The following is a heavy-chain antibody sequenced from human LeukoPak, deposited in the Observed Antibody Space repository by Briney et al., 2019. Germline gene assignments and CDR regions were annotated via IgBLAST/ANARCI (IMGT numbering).Heavy chain of an antibody. V-gene: IGHV3-64*01. D-gene: IGHD3-16*01. CDR3: AIGTTFELS. CDR2: ISSNGGST. CDR1: GFTSSSYA. J-gene: IGHJ4*02. Sequence: GGSLRLSCAASGFTSSSYAMHWVRQAPGKGLEYVSAISSNGGSTYYANSVKGRFTISRDNSKNTLYLQMNSLRAEDTAVYYCAIGTTFELSWGQGTLVTVSS.